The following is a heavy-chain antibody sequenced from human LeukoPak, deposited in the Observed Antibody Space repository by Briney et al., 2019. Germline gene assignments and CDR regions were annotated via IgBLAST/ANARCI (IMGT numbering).Heavy chain of an antibody. CDR3: ASSSQYYYGSGSANFDY. J-gene: IGHJ4*02. Sequence: SLRVCCKASVGTFSSYAISWVRQAPGQGLEWMGGIIPIFGTANYAQKFQARVTITADKSTSKAYMELSSLRSEDTAVYYCASSSQYYYGSGSANFDYWGQGTLVTVSS. V-gene: IGHV1-69*06. D-gene: IGHD3-10*01. CDR1: VGTFSSYA. CDR2: IIPIFGTA.